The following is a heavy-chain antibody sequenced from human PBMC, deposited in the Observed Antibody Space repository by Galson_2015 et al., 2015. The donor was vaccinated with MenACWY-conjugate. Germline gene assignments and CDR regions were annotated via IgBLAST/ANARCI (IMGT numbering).Heavy chain of an antibody. V-gene: IGHV4-59*01. Sequence: TLSLTCTVSGGSITSYYWNWIRQPPGKGLEWIGYVHHTGSTSYKPSLRSRVTMSVDTSNSHFSLKLSSVTAADTAVYYCARWEASLNAFEIWGRGTTVTVSS. J-gene: IGHJ3*02. D-gene: IGHD1-26*01. CDR1: GGSITSYY. CDR3: ARWEASLNAFEI. CDR2: VHHTGST.